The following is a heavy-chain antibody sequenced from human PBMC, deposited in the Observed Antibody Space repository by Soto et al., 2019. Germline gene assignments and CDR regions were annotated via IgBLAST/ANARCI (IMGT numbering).Heavy chain of an antibody. Sequence: QVQLVQSGAEVKKPGSSVKVSCKASGDTFNFYSINWVRQAPGLGLEWMGRINPILRMSNYAQRFQGRVTMTADKSTSTAYMELSSLRSEDTAMYYCASSYGSGYRAFDYWGQGALVTVSS. CDR1: GDTFNFYS. CDR3: ASSYGSGYRAFDY. V-gene: IGHV1-69*02. D-gene: IGHD3-10*01. CDR2: INPILRMS. J-gene: IGHJ4*02.